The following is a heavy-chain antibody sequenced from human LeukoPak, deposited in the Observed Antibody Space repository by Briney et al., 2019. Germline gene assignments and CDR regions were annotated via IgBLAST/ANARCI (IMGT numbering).Heavy chain of an antibody. CDR3: ASGSYYFDY. V-gene: IGHV4-59*08. Sequence: QASETLSLTCTASGGSIRSYYWSWLRQPPGKALEWIGYIYYSGSTKYNPSLKSRATISVDTSKNQFSLKLSSVTAADTAVYYCASGSYYFDYWGQGTLVTVSS. D-gene: IGHD1-26*01. CDR2: IYYSGST. J-gene: IGHJ4*02. CDR1: GGSIRSYY.